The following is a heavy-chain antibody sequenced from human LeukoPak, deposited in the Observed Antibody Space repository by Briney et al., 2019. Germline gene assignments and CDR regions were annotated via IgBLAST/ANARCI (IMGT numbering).Heavy chain of an antibody. V-gene: IGHV4-39*01. CDR1: GDSISSYY. D-gene: IGHD3-3*02. Sequence: SETLSLTCTVSGDSISSYYWGWIRQPPGKGLEWIGSIYYSGSTYYNPSLKSRVTISVDTSKNQFSLKLSSVTAADTAVYYCARHSIISQFYWGQGTMVTVSS. J-gene: IGHJ3*01. CDR2: IYYSGST. CDR3: ARHSIISQFY.